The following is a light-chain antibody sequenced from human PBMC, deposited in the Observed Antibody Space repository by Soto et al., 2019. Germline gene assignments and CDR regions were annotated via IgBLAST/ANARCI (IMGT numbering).Light chain of an antibody. Sequence: EIVMTQSPATLSVSPWERATLSCRASQSVSSNLAWYHQKPGQAPRLLIYWVSTRATGIPARFSGSGSGTEFTLTINSLQSEDFAVYYCQQYNNWPRTFGQGTKVDIK. CDR2: WVS. CDR1: QSVSSN. CDR3: QQYNNWPRT. V-gene: IGKV3-15*01. J-gene: IGKJ1*01.